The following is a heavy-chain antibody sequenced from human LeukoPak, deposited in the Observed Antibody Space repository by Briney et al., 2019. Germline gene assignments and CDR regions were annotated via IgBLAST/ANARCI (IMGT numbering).Heavy chain of an antibody. CDR3: AKDPEGACSGGSCYFDP. V-gene: IGHV3-23*01. CDR1: GFTLSSYA. J-gene: IGHJ5*02. D-gene: IGHD2-15*01. CDR2: ISGSGGST. Sequence: PGGSLRLSCAASGFTLSSYAMSWVRQAPGKGLEWVSAISGSGGSTYYADSVKGRFTISRDNSKNTLYLQMNSLRAEDTAVYYCAKDPEGACSGGSCYFDPWGQGTLVTVSS.